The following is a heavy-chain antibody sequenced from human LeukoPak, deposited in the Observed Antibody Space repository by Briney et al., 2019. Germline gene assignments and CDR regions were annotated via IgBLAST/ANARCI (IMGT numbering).Heavy chain of an antibody. CDR2: IYYSGST. J-gene: IGHJ5*02. D-gene: IGHD3-10*01. CDR3: ARSVTMVREVMGFDP. CDR1: GGSISSGDYY. Sequence: SQTLSLTCTVSGGSISSGDYYWSWIRQPPGKGLEWIGYIYYSGSTYYNPSLKSRVTISVDTSKNQFSLKLSSVTAADTAVYYCARSVTMVREVMGFDPWGQGTLVTVSS. V-gene: IGHV4-30-4*01.